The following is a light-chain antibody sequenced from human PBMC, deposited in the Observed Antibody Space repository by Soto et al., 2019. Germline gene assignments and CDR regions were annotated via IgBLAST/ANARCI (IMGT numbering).Light chain of an antibody. J-gene: IGKJ2*01. V-gene: IGKV1-5*03. CDR1: QSISSG. CDR2: KAS. Sequence: IPMTQSPFTLSASVGDRVTIHCGASQSISSGLAWYQQKPGKAPKLPVYKASILNSGVPARFSGSGSGTEFTLTISSLQPDDFASYYCQQYDRWYTFGHGTNVDI. CDR3: QQYDRWYT.